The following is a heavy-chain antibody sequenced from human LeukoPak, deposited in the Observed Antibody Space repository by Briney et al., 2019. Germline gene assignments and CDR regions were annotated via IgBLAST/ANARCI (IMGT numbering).Heavy chain of an antibody. CDR2: ISYTGTT. V-gene: IGHV4-39*01. CDR3: ASSNWLRDANFDY. CDR1: GGSIGSSAYS. D-gene: IGHD6-13*01. Sequence: SETLSLTCTVSGGSIGSSAYSWGWIRQPPGKGLEWIGSISYTGTTYYNPSLKSRVTISLDTSKNQFSLKLTSVTATDSAAYYCASSNWLRDANFDYWGQGTLVTVSS. J-gene: IGHJ4*02.